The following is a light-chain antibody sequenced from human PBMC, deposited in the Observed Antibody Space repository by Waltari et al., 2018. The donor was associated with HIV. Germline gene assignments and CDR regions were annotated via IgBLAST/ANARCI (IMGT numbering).Light chain of an antibody. J-gene: IGLJ3*02. CDR1: NIGSKS. V-gene: IGLV3-21*04. Sequence: SYVLTQPPSVSVAPGKTARITCGGNNIGSKSGPWYQPKPGQAPVLVIYDESDRPSGIPERFSGSNSGNTATLTISRVEAGDEADYYCQVWDSSSDHWVFGGGTKLTVL. CDR2: DES. CDR3: QVWDSSSDHWV.